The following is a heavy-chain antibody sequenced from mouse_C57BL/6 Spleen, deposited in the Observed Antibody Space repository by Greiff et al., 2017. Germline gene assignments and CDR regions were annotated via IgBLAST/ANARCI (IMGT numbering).Heavy chain of an antibody. V-gene: IGHV5-4*01. J-gene: IGHJ3*01. CDR3: ARDPAWFAY. CDR1: GFTFSSYA. Sequence: EVKLVESGGGLVKPGGSLKLSCAASGFTFSSYAMSWVRQTPEKRLGWVATISDGGSYTYYPDNVKGRFTISRDNAKNNLYLQMSHLKSEDTAMYYCARDPAWFAYWGQGTLVTVSA. CDR2: ISDGGSYT.